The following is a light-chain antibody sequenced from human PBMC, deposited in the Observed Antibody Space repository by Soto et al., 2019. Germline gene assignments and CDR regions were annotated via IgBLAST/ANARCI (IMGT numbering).Light chain of an antibody. CDR3: HQYGSSRT. Sequence: EIVLTQSPGTLSLSPGERATLSCRASQSVSSSYLAWYQQKPGQAPRLLIYGASSRATGIPDRFSGSGSGKDFTPTISRLEPEDFPAYYCHQYGSSRTFGQGPKVDIK. V-gene: IGKV3-20*01. CDR2: GAS. J-gene: IGKJ1*01. CDR1: QSVSSSY.